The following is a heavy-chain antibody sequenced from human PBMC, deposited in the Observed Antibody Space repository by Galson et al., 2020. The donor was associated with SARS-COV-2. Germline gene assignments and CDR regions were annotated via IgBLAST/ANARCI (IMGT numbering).Heavy chain of an antibody. Sequence: ASVKVSCKASGYTFTSYGISWVRQAPGQGLEWMGWISAYNGNTNYAQKLQGRVTMTTDTSTSTAYMELRSLRSDDTAVYYCASQYCSSTSCYGREYFQHWGQGTLVTVSS. J-gene: IGHJ1*01. V-gene: IGHV1-18*04. CDR3: ASQYCSSTSCYGREYFQH. CDR1: GYTFTSYG. CDR2: ISAYNGNT. D-gene: IGHD2-2*01.